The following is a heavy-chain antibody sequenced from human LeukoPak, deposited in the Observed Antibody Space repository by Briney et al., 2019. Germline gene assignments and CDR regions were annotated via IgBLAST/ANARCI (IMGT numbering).Heavy chain of an antibody. CDR1: GGSISSYY. V-gene: IGHV4-4*07. Sequence: PSETLSLTCTVSGGSISSYYWSWIRQPAGKGLEWIGRIYTSGSTNYNPSLKGRVTMSVDTSKNQFSLKLSSVTAADTAVYYCARDSQGYCSGGSCSNYYYYGMDVWGQGTTVTVSS. D-gene: IGHD2-15*01. CDR3: ARDSQGYCSGGSCSNYYYYGMDV. CDR2: IYTSGST. J-gene: IGHJ6*02.